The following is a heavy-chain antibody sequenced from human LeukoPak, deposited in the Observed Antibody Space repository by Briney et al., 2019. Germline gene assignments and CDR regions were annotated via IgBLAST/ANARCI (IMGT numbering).Heavy chain of an antibody. CDR2: FDPEYGET. J-gene: IGHJ6*03. CDR3: ATALAAADPGRYYYYYMDV. V-gene: IGHV1-24*01. CDR1: GYTLTQLS. D-gene: IGHD6-13*01. Sequence: ASVKVSCKLSGYTLTQLSMHWVRQAPGKGLEWMGGFDPEYGETIYAQKFQGRVTMTEDTSTDTAYMELSSLRSEDTAVYYCATALAAADPGRYYYYYMDVWGKGTTVTVSS.